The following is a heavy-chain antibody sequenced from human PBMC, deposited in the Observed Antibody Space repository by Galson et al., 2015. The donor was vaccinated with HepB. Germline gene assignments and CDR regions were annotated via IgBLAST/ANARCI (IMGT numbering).Heavy chain of an antibody. CDR3: VKDHVGVAVTDPNFDY. Sequence: SLRLSCAASGFTFSNYAMHWVRQSPGKGLEHISTVSANGGSKYYADSVKGRFTISRDKSENAVYLQMSSLRTEDTAVYYCVKDHVGVAVTDPNFDYWGQGTLVTVSS. CDR1: GFTFSNYA. D-gene: IGHD6-19*01. J-gene: IGHJ4*02. CDR2: VSANGGSK. V-gene: IGHV3-64D*09.